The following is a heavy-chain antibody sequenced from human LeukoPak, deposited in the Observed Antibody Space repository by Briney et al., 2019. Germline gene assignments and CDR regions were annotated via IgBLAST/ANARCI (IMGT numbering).Heavy chain of an antibody. Sequence: PGRSLRLSCAASGFTFSSYAMHWVRQAPGKGLEWVAVISYDGSNKYYADSVKGRFTISRDNSKNTLYLQMNSLRAEDTAVYYCAREVGGATFDLWGRGTLVTVSS. D-gene: IGHD6-19*01. J-gene: IGHJ2*01. CDR2: ISYDGSNK. CDR3: AREVGGATFDL. CDR1: GFTFSSYA. V-gene: IGHV3-30*04.